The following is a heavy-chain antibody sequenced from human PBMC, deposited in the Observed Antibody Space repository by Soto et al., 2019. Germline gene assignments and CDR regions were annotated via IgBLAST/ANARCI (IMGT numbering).Heavy chain of an antibody. V-gene: IGHV3-23*01. CDR3: ANPWRGIQLWYAFDY. D-gene: IGHD5-18*01. Sequence: EVQLLESGGGLVQPGGSLRLSCAASGFTFSSYAMSWVRQAPGKGLEWVSGISGSGDRPYYTDSVKGRFSTSGDNSKNILYLQMNSLRAEYTAVYYCANPWRGIQLWYAFDYWGQGTFVTVSS. CDR1: GFTFSSYA. CDR2: ISGSGDRP. J-gene: IGHJ4*02.